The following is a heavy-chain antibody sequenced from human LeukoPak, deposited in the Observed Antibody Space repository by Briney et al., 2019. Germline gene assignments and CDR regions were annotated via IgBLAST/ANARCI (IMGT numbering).Heavy chain of an antibody. D-gene: IGHD3-10*01. J-gene: IGHJ4*02. CDR2: IFHSGST. CDR3: ARDRPSWSGDKSIHY. CDR1: GYSISSGYF. V-gene: IGHV4-38-2*02. Sequence: SETLSLTCTVSGYSISSGYFWGWIRQPPGKGLEWIGSIFHSGSTYYNPSLKSRVTISVDTSKNQFSLKLTSVTAADTAVYYCARDRPSWSGDKSIHYWGQGTLVTVSS.